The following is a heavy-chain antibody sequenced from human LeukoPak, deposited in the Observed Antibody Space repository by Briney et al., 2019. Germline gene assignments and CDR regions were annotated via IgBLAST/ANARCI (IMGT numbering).Heavy chain of an antibody. V-gene: IGHV1-18*01. Sequence: ASVKVSCKASGYTLTSYGISWVRQAPGQGLEWMGWISAYNGNTNYAQKLQGRVTMTTDTSTSTAYMELRSLRSDDTAVYYCASSGYCSGGSCLREFDYWGQGTLVTVSS. CDR2: ISAYNGNT. CDR3: ASSGYCSGGSCLREFDY. D-gene: IGHD2-15*01. J-gene: IGHJ4*02. CDR1: GYTLTSYG.